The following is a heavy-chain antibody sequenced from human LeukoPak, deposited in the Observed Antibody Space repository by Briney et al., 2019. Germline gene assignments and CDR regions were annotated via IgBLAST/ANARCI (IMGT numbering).Heavy chain of an antibody. D-gene: IGHD6-19*01. J-gene: IGHJ5*02. CDR3: AKDRGYSSGWYEDWFDP. CDR1: GFTFSSYA. Sequence: PGGSLRLSCAASGFTFSSYAMSWVRQAPGKGLEWVSAISGSGGSTYYADSVKGRFTISRDNSKNTLYLQMNSLRAGDTAVYYCAKDRGYSSGWYEDWFDPWGQGTLVTVSS. CDR2: ISGSGGST. V-gene: IGHV3-23*01.